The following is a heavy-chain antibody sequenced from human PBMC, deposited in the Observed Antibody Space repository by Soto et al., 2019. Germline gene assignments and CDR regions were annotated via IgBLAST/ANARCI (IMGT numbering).Heavy chain of an antibody. CDR3: AALRFATNNYKWFDP. J-gene: IGHJ5*02. D-gene: IGHD1-20*01. V-gene: IGHV4-31*03. CDR2: IYGTGAV. CDR1: GDALSSGNYY. Sequence: SETLSLTCSVSGDALSSGNYYWSWIRQVPGKGLEWSGHIYGTGAVDYNPSIRDRITLAQDTSERQFALNLRLVTAAATAVYACAALRFATNNYKWFDPWGQGTLVTVSS.